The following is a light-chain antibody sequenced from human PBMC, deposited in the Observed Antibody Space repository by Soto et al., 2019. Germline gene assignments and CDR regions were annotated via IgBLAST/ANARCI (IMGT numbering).Light chain of an antibody. CDR3: QQSYNGPFT. Sequence: DIQMTQSPSSVSASVGDRVSITCRASQGISSYLAWYQQRPGKAPKLLIYSASTLQTGVPSRFSGSGSGTDFTLTISSLQPEDFATYYCQQSYNGPFTFGPGTKVDIK. CDR1: QGISSY. CDR2: SAS. V-gene: IGKV1-12*01. J-gene: IGKJ3*01.